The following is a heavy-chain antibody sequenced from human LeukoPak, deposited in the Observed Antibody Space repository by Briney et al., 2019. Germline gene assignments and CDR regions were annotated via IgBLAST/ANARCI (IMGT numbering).Heavy chain of an antibody. J-gene: IGHJ6*02. CDR2: ISSSGSTI. D-gene: IGHD4-23*01. Sequence: GGSLRLSCAASGFTFSSYAMSWVRQAPGKGLEWVSYISSSGSTIYYADSVKGRFTISRDNAKNSLYLQMNSLRAEDTAVYYCARLTVVTPPMQLYGMDVWGQGTTVTVSS. CDR3: ARLTVVTPPMQLYGMDV. CDR1: GFTFSSYA. V-gene: IGHV3-48*03.